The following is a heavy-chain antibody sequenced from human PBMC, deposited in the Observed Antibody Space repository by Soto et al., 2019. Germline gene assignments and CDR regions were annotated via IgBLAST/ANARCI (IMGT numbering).Heavy chain of an antibody. J-gene: IGHJ6*02. CDR1: GFTFSSYG. CDR2: ISYDGSNK. CDR3: AKEGGRLIQLWLNYYYGMDV. D-gene: IGHD5-18*01. V-gene: IGHV3-30*18. Sequence: LRLSCAASGFTFSSYGMHWVRQAPGKGLEWVAVISYDGSNKYYADSVKGRFTISRDNSKNTLYLQMNSLRAEDTAVYYCAKEGGRLIQLWLNYYYGMDVWGQGTTVTVSS.